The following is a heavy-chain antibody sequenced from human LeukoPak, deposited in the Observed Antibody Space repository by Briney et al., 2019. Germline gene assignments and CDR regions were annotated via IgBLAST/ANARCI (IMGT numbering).Heavy chain of an antibody. D-gene: IGHD2-2*02. Sequence: GGSLRLSCAASGFTFDDYGISWVRQAPGKGLEWVSGINWNGGSTGYADSVKGRFTISRDNAKNSLYLQMNSLRAEDTAVYYCARSVVVVPAAIKGEDFDYWGQGTLVTVSS. CDR2: INWNGGST. J-gene: IGHJ4*02. V-gene: IGHV3-20*04. CDR3: ARSVVVVPAAIKGEDFDY. CDR1: GFTFDDYG.